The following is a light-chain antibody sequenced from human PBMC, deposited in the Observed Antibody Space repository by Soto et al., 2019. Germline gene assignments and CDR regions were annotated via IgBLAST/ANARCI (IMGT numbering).Light chain of an antibody. V-gene: IGLV2-14*01. J-gene: IGLJ2*01. CDR2: DVS. CDR3: SSCTSSSTVV. CDR1: SSDVGGYNY. Sequence: QSALTQPASVSGSPGQSITISCTGTSSDVGGYNYVSWYQQHPGKAPKLMIYDVSNRPSGVSNRFSGSKSGNTASLTISGLPAEDEADYYCSSCTSSSTVVFGGGTKLTVL.